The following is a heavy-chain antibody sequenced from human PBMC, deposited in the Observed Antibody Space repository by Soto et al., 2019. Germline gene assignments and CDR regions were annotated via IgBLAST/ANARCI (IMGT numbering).Heavy chain of an antibody. CDR2: ISSSGSTI. J-gene: IGHJ3*02. Sequence: QVQLVESGGGLVKPGGSLRLSCAASGFTFSDYYMSWIRQAPGKGLEWVSSISSSGSTIYYADSVKGRFTISRDNAKNSLYLQMNSLRAEDTAVYYCARVDRYFDWLLPSDAFDIWGQGTMVTVSS. CDR1: GFTFSDYY. V-gene: IGHV3-11*01. CDR3: ARVDRYFDWLLPSDAFDI. D-gene: IGHD3-9*01.